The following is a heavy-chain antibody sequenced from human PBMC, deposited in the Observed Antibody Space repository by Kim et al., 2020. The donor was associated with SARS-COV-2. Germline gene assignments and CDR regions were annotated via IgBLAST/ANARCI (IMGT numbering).Heavy chain of an antibody. D-gene: IGHD3-10*01. CDR3: ARGLLWFGEYYYYYGMDV. Sequence: SETLSLTCAVYGGSFSGYYWSWIRQPPGKGLEWIGEINHSGSTNYNPSLKSRVTISVDTSKNQFSLKLSSVTAADTAVYYCARGLLWFGEYYYYYGMDVWGQGTTVTVSS. CDR2: INHSGST. V-gene: IGHV4-34*01. J-gene: IGHJ6*02. CDR1: GGSFSGYY.